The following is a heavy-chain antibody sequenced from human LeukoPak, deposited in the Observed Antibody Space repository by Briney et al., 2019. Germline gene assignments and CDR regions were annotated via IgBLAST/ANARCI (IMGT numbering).Heavy chain of an antibody. D-gene: IGHD4-23*01. J-gene: IGHJ4*02. CDR1: GFTFSSYG. CDR3: ARGYGGQDYFDY. V-gene: IGHV3-30*03. Sequence: GRSLRLSCAASGFTFSSYGMHWVRQAPGKGLEWVAVVSYDGGNKDYADSVKGRFTISRGNSKNTLYLQMNSLRAEDTAVYYCARGYGGQDYFDYWGQGTLVTVSS. CDR2: VSYDGGNK.